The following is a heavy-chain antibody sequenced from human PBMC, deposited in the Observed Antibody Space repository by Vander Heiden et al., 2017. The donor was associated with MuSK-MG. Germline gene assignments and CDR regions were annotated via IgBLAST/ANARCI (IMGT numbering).Heavy chain of an antibody. CDR2: INRSGSS. Sequence: QVQLRQWGAGLLKPSETLSLTCGVSGGSFNNYYWNWIRQPPGKGLEWIGEINRSGSSNYNASLKSRVTLSVDPANNQFSLKLSSVTATDTAVYYCAKGPGMENGTAFNWFDPWGQGTLVTVSS. V-gene: IGHV4-34*01. J-gene: IGHJ5*02. D-gene: IGHD1-7*01. CDR3: AKGPGMENGTAFNWFDP. CDR1: GGSFNNYY.